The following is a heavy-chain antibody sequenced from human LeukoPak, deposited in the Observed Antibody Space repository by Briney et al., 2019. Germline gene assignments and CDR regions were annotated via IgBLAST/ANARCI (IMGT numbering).Heavy chain of an antibody. D-gene: IGHD5-24*01. V-gene: IGHV4-34*01. CDR1: GGSFSGYY. CDR3: ASARMATITVDY. CDR2: INHSGGT. Sequence: SETLSLTCAVYGGSFSGYYWSWIRQPPGKGLEWIGEINHSGGTNYNPSLKSRVTISVDTSKNQFSLKLSSMTAADTAVYYCASARMATITVDYWGQGTLVTVSS. J-gene: IGHJ4*02.